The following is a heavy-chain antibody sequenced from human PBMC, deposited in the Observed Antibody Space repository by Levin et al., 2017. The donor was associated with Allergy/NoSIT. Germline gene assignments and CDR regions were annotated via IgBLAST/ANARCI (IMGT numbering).Heavy chain of an antibody. CDR3: ARGTSLGEGIYYFDY. D-gene: IGHD1-1*01. CDR1: GGTFSSYT. V-gene: IGHV1-69*02. Sequence: KISCKASGGTFSSYTISWVRQAPGQGLEWMGRIIPILGIANYAQKFQGRVTITADKSTSTAYMELSSLRSEDTAVYYCARGTSLGEGIYYFDYWGQGTLVTVSS. J-gene: IGHJ4*02. CDR2: IIPILGIA.